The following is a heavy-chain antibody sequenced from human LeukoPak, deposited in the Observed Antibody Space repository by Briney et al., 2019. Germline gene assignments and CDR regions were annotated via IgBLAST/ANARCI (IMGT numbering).Heavy chain of an antibody. CDR2: IYYSGST. Sequence: PSETLSLTCTVSGGSISSYYWSWIRQPPGKGLEWIGYIYYSGSTNYNPSLKSRVTISVDTSKNQFSLKLSSVTAADTAVYYCARQSYYYDSSGALDAFDIWGQGTMVTVSS. CDR3: ARQSYYYDSSGALDAFDI. CDR1: GGSISSYY. J-gene: IGHJ3*02. D-gene: IGHD3-22*01. V-gene: IGHV4-59*08.